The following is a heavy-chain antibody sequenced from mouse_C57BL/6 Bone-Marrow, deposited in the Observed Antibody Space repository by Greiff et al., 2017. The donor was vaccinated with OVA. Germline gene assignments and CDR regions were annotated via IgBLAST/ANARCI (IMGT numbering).Heavy chain of an antibody. Sequence: EVKLVESGGGLVQPGESLKLSCESNEYEFPSHDMSWVRKTPEKRLELVAAINSDGGSTYYPDTMERRFIISRDNTKKTLYLQMSSLKSEDTAMYYCTRVSNWAWFAYWGQGTLVTVSA. D-gene: IGHD4-1*01. CDR2: INSDGGST. V-gene: IGHV5-2*03. CDR1: EYEFPSHD. J-gene: IGHJ3*01. CDR3: TRVSNWAWFAY.